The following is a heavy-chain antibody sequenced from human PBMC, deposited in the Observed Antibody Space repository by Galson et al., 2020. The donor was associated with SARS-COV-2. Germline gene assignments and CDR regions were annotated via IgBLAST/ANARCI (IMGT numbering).Heavy chain of an antibody. CDR2: ISYDGSNK. D-gene: IGHD3-10*01. CDR1: GFTFSSYG. J-gene: IGHJ6*02. V-gene: IGHV3-30*18. CDR3: AKAWSFTRPPLLWFGELYPSGMDV. Sequence: GESLKISCAASGFTFSSYGMHWVRQAPGKGLEWVAVISYDGSNKYYADSVKGRFTISRDNSKNTLYLQMNSLRAEDTAVYYCAKAWSFTRPPLLWFGELYPSGMDVWGQGTTVTVSS.